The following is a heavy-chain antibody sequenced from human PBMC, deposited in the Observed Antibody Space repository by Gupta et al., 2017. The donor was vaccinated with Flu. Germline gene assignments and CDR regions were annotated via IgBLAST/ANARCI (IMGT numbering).Heavy chain of an antibody. CDR2: TYDRSKWYN. Sequence: QLQQSGPRLVKPSQTLSVTCAISGDSISSNSVAWNWIRQSPSRGLEWLGRTYDRSKWYNDYAFSVKSRITINPDISKNQFSLKVKSVSPDETAVYYGAREWIVDGSSTNWRDQFDPGGQGTMVTVSS. D-gene: IGHD2-2*01. CDR1: GDSISSNSVA. CDR3: AREWIVDGSSTNWRDQFDP. J-gene: IGHJ5*02. V-gene: IGHV6-1*01.